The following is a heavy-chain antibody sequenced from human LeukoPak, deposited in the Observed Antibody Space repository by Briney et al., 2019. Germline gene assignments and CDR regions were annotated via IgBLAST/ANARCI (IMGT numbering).Heavy chain of an antibody. CDR3: ARATGFGYFRFDY. D-gene: IGHD3-22*01. J-gene: IGHJ4*02. CDR1: GGTFSSYA. V-gene: IGHV1-69*05. Sequence: GASVKVSCKASGGTFSSYAISWVRQAPGQGREWMGRIIPIFGTAKYAQKFQGRVTITTDESTSTAYMELSSLRSEDTAVYYCARATGFGYFRFDYWGQGTLVTVSS. CDR2: IIPIFGTA.